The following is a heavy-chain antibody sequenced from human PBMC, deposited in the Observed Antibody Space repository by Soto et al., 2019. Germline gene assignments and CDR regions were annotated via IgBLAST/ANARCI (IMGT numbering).Heavy chain of an antibody. CDR1: GGSLSGNY. V-gene: IGHV4-34*01. CDR3: ARTTAGNQLSY. D-gene: IGHD1-1*01. J-gene: IGHJ4*02. CDR2: THHRGST. Sequence: QAQLQQWGTGLLKPSETLSLTCAVYGGSLSGNYWGWIRQPPGKGLEWIGETHHRGSTAYHPSLKSRVTISVGTSRNQSALKLNSVTAADTAVYYCARTTAGNQLSYWSQGTLVTVSS.